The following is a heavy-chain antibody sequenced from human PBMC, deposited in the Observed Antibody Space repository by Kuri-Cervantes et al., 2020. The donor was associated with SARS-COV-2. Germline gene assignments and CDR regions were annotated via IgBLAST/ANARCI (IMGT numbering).Heavy chain of an antibody. V-gene: IGHV3-30-3*01. Sequence: GGSLRLSCAASGFTFSSYAMHWVRQAPGKGLEWEAVISYDGSNKYYADSVKGRFTISRDNSKNTLYLQMNSLRAEDTAVYYCARVVFDTAMVYFDHWGQGTLVTVSS. CDR3: ARVVFDTAMVYFDH. CDR2: ISYDGSNK. CDR1: GFTFSSYA. D-gene: IGHD5-18*01. J-gene: IGHJ4*02.